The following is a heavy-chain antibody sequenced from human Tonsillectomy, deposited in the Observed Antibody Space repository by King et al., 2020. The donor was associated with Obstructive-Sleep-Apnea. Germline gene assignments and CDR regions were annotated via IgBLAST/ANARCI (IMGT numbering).Heavy chain of an antibody. D-gene: IGHD3-3*01. V-gene: IGHV3-30-3*01. CDR2: ISYDGSNK. J-gene: IGHJ4*02. CDR1: GFTFSSYT. CDR3: ASRPEGSSGSDFDY. Sequence: VQLVESGGGVVQPGRSLRLSCAASGFTFSSYTMHWVRQAPGKGLEWVAVISYDGSNKYYADSVKGRFTISRDNSKNTLYLQMNSLRAEDTAVYYCASRPEGSSGSDFDYWGQGTLVTVSS.